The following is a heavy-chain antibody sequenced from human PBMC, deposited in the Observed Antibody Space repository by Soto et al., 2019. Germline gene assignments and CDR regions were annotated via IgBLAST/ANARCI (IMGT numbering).Heavy chain of an antibody. J-gene: IGHJ3*02. CDR3: ARDPFWSGYYTAFDI. V-gene: IGHV3-48*01. CDR1: GFTFSSYS. D-gene: IGHD3-3*01. CDR2: ISSSSSTI. Sequence: LRLSCAASGFTFSSYSMNWVRRAPGKGLEWVSYISSSSSTIYYADSVKGRFTISRDNAKNSLYLQMNSLRAEDTAVYYCARDPFWSGYYTAFDIWGQGTMVTVSS.